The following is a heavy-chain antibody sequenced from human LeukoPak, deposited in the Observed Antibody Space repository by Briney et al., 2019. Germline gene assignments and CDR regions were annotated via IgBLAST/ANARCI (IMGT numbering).Heavy chain of an antibody. CDR3: ATDLSQLPGVRAFDI. V-gene: IGHV1-24*01. CDR1: GYTLTELS. Sequence: ASVKVSCKVSGYTLTELSMHWVRQAPGKGLEWMGGFDPEDGETIYAQKFQGRVTMTEDTSTDTAYMELSSLRSEDTAVYYCATDLSQLPGVRAFDIWGQGTMVTVSS. D-gene: IGHD2-2*01. CDR2: FDPEDGET. J-gene: IGHJ3*02.